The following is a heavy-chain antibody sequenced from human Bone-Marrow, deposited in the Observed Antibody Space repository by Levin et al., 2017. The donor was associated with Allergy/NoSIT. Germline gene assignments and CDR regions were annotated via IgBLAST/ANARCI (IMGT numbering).Heavy chain of an antibody. CDR3: AKDRIVLVVYARDPGGESWFDP. CDR1: GFTFSSYG. D-gene: IGHD2-8*02. J-gene: IGHJ5*02. V-gene: IGHV3-30*18. CDR2: ISYDGSNK. Sequence: PGGSLRLSCAASGFTFSSYGMHWVRQAPGKGLEWVAVISYDGSNKYYADSVKGRFTISRDNSKNTLYLQMNSLRAEDTAVYYCAKDRIVLVVYARDPGGESWFDPWGQGTLVTVSS.